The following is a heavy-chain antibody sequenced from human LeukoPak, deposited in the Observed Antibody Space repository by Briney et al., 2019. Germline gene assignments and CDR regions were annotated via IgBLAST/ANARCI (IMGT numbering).Heavy chain of an antibody. V-gene: IGHV1-69*05. CDR3: AGVVGATTGVFDI. CDR2: IIPIFGTA. J-gene: IGHJ3*02. Sequence: SSVKVSCKASGGTFSSYAISWVRQPPGQGLEWRGGIIPIFGTANYAQKFQGRVTIITDESTSTAYLQLSSLRSEDTVVYYCAGVVGATTGVFDIWGQGTMVTVSS. D-gene: IGHD1-26*01. CDR1: GGTFSSYA.